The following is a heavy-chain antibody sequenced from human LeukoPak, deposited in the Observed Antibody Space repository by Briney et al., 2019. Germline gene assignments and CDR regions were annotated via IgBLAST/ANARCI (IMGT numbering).Heavy chain of an antibody. CDR1: GGTFSSYA. CDR2: IIPIFGAA. D-gene: IGHD1-26*01. CDR3: ARDGMGATPTFDY. J-gene: IGHJ4*02. Sequence: ASVTVSCKASGGTFSSYAISWVRQAPGQGLEGMGGIIPIFGAANYAQKFQGRVTITADESTSTAYMELSSLRSEDTAVYYCARDGMGATPTFDYWGQGTLVTVSS. V-gene: IGHV1-69*13.